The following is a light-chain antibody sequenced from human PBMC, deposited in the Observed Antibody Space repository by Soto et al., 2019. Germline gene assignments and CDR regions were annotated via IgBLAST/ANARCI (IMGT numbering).Light chain of an antibody. CDR2: EVS. V-gene: IGLV2-23*02. J-gene: IGLJ1*01. Sequence: SAPAQPAPVSGAPGPSVTISCTGTSREVGSYILVSWYQQHPGKAPKLMIYEVSKRPSGVSNRFSGSKSGNTASLTISGLQAEDEADYYCCSYAGSSPYVFGTGTKVTVL. CDR3: CSYAGSSPYV. CDR1: SREVGSYIL.